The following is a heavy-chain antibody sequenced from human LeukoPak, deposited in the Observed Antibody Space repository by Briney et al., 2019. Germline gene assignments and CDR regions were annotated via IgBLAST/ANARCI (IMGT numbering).Heavy chain of an antibody. CDR1: GYTFTSYG. CDR3: ARTITGTTRIQNWFDP. CDR2: ISAYNGNT. J-gene: IGHJ5*02. Sequence: ASVKVSCKASGYTFTSYGISWVRQAPGQGLEWMGWISAYNGNTNYAQKLQGRVTMTTDTSTSIAYMELRSLRSDDTAVYYCARTITGTTRIQNWFDPWGQGTLVTVSS. D-gene: IGHD1-20*01. V-gene: IGHV1-18*01.